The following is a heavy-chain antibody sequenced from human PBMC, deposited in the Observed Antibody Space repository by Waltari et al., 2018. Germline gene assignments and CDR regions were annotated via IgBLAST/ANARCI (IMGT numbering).Heavy chain of an antibody. CDR3: ARDYYFDTSGYLDS. V-gene: IGHV3-30*10. J-gene: IGHJ4*02. CDR1: GFTFSSHA. CDR2: IAFDGGDK. D-gene: IGHD3-22*01. Sequence: QVQLVESGGGVVQPGRSLRLSCAASGFTFSSHAMDWVRQAPGKGLEGVAVIAFDGGDKQYTDSVKGRFTISRDTSKNMLYLQMSSLRAEDTAVYYCARDYYFDTSGYLDSWGQGTLVTVSS.